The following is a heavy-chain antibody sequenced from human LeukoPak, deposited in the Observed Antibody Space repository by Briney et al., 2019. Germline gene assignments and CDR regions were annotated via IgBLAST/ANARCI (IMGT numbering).Heavy chain of an antibody. D-gene: IGHD3-10*01. CDR2: ISSSSSYT. CDR3: ARDRGYYYTTSFDY. CDR1: GFTFSSYS. Sequence: GGSLRLSCAASGFTFSSYSMNWVRQAPGKGLEWVSSISSSSSYTYYADSVKGRFTISRDNAKNSLYLQMNSLRAEDTAVYYCARDRGYYYTTSFDYWGQGTLVTVSS. J-gene: IGHJ4*02. V-gene: IGHV3-21*01.